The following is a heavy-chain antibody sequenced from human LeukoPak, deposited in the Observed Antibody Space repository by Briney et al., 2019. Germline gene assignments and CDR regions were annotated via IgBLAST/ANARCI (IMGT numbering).Heavy chain of an antibody. CDR1: GFTFGDYA. Sequence: PGRSLRLSCAASGFTFGDYAMHWVRQAPGKGLEWVSGISWNTGSIGYADSAKGRFTISRDNAKNSLYLQMNSLRTEDMALYYCAKGSAMVTDLPFFDYWGQGTLVTVSS. D-gene: IGHD5-18*01. J-gene: IGHJ4*02. CDR2: ISWNTGSI. CDR3: AKGSAMVTDLPFFDY. V-gene: IGHV3-9*03.